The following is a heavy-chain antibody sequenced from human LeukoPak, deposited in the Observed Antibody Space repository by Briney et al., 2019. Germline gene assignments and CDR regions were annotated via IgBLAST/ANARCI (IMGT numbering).Heavy chain of an antibody. CDR3: ARRSADCSSTSCPIYWFDP. V-gene: IGHV4-31*03. D-gene: IGHD2-2*01. Sequence: SETLSLTCTVSGGSISSGGYYWSWIRQHPGKGLEWIGYIYYSGSTYYNPSLKSRVTISVDTSKNQFSLKLSSVTAADTAVYYCARRSADCSSTSCPIYWFDPWGQGTLVTVSS. CDR2: IYYSGST. J-gene: IGHJ5*02. CDR1: GGSISSGGYY.